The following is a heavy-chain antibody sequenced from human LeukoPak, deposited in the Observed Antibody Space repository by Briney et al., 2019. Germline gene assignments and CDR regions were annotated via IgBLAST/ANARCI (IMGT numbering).Heavy chain of an antibody. Sequence: ASVKVSCKASGYTFTIYAMHWVRQAPGQRLEWMGWINAGNGNTKYSQKLQGRVTMTTDTSTSTAYMELRSLRSDDTAVYYCARERGRRDYIGSYYYYMDVWGKGTTVTVSS. CDR1: GYTFTIYA. J-gene: IGHJ6*03. CDR3: ARERGRRDYIGSYYYYMDV. D-gene: IGHD4-11*01. CDR2: INAGNGNT. V-gene: IGHV1-3*01.